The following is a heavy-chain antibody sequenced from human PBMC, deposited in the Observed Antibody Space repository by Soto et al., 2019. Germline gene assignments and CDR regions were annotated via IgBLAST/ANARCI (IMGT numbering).Heavy chain of an antibody. CDR2: IFTRDSET. CDR1: GHLFNNHW. D-gene: IGHD3-10*01. Sequence: GESLKISCKGPGHLFNNHWIGWVRQTPGKGLEWIGLIFTRDSETKTSPSFQGHVSFSVDNSIDTVYLQWTSLKTTDTGIYFCARGYFDSGHGYDLWGQGTLVTVSS. V-gene: IGHV5-51*01. J-gene: IGHJ5*02. CDR3: ARGYFDSGHGYDL.